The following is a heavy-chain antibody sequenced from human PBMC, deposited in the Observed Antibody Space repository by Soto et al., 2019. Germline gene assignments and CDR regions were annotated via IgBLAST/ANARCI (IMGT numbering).Heavy chain of an antibody. CDR2: ISGSGGST. CDR3: AKASFYDYGDYDLRDY. V-gene: IGHV3-23*01. J-gene: IGHJ4*02. D-gene: IGHD4-17*01. Sequence: PVGSLRLSCAASEFTFSSYAMSWVRQAPGKGLEWVSAISGSGGSTYYADSVKGRFTISRDNSKNTLYLQMNSLRAEDTAVYYCAKASFYDYGDYDLRDYWGQGTLVTVYS. CDR1: EFTFSSYA.